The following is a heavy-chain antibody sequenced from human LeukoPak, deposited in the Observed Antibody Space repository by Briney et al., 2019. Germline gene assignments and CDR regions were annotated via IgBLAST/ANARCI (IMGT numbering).Heavy chain of an antibody. CDR3: ARDMITFGGGKSSDAFDI. V-gene: IGHV1-69*04. D-gene: IGHD3-16*01. J-gene: IGHJ3*02. CDR2: IIPILGIA. Sequence: WASVKVSCKASGGTFSSYAISWVRQAPGQGLEWMGRIIPILGIANYAQKFQGRVTITADKSTSTAYMELRSLRSDDTAVYYCARDMITFGGGKSSDAFDIWGQGTMVTVSS. CDR1: GGTFSSYA.